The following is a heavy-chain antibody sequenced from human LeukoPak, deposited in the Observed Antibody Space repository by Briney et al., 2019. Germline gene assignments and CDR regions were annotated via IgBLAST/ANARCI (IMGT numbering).Heavy chain of an antibody. CDR2: IYASGST. CDR3: ARALSYCSGGSCNIYYMDV. J-gene: IGHJ6*03. V-gene: IGHV4-4*07. D-gene: IGHD2-15*01. CDR1: GGSISSYC. Sequence: SEALYVSCMVSGGSISSYCWCWMRQPPGKGLEWIGRIYASGSTNYNPSLKSRVTMSVDTSKNQFSLKLSSVTAADTAVYYCARALSYCSGGSCNIYYMDVWGKGTTVTVSS.